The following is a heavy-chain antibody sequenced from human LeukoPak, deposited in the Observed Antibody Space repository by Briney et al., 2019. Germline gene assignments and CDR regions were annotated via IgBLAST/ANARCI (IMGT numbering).Heavy chain of an antibody. V-gene: IGHV3-11*04. CDR3: AEDGIRDFDWLLPPPYFDY. CDR2: ISSSGSTI. D-gene: IGHD3-9*01. Sequence: PGLSLRLSCASSGFTFKDSWMTWFRQAPCKGLEWISYISSSGSTIYYADSVKGRFTISRDNAKNSLYLQMNSLRAEDTAFFYRAEDGIRDFDWLLPPPYFDYWGQGTLVTVSS. J-gene: IGHJ4*02. CDR1: GFTFKDSW.